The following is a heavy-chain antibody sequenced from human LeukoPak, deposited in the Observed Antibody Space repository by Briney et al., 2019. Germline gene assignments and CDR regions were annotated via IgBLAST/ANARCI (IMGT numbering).Heavy chain of an antibody. D-gene: IGHD3-22*01. CDR3: ARDRSYYSDSGTAY. Sequence: SETLSLTCTVSGGSISSYYWSWIRQPAGKGLEWIGRIYTSGSTNYNPSLKSRVTMSVDTSKNQFSLGLNSVTAADTAVYFCARDRSYYSDSGTAYWGQGILVTVSS. CDR2: IYTSGST. J-gene: IGHJ4*02. V-gene: IGHV4-4*07. CDR1: GGSISSYY.